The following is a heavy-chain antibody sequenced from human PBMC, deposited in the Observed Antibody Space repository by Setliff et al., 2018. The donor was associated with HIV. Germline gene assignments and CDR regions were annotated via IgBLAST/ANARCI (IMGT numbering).Heavy chain of an antibody. D-gene: IGHD1-26*01. J-gene: IGHJ4*02. CDR2: INNDTTTT. Sequence: GGSLRLSCAASGVTFTQAWMSWVRQAPGKGLGWVSGINNDTTTTTYADSVKGRFSISRDNAKNTLYLQMNGLRGEHTAVYYCAKGELDYWGQGTLVTVSS. V-gene: IGHV3-74*01. CDR1: GVTFTQAW. CDR3: AKGELDY.